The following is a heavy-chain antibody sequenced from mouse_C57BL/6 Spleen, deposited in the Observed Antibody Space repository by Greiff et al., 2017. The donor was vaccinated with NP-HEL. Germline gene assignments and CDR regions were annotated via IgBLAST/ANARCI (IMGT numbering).Heavy chain of an antibody. CDR2: ISSGGDYI. CDR1: GFTFSSYA. V-gene: IGHV5-9-1*02. D-gene: IGHD2-4*01. Sequence: EVKVEESGEGLVKPGGSLKLSCAASGFTFSSYAMSWVRQTPEKRLEWVAYISSGGDYIYYADTVKGRFTISRDNARNTLYLQMSSLKSEDTAMYYCTRDDYDGLFAYWGQGTLVTVSA. J-gene: IGHJ3*01. CDR3: TRDDYDGLFAY.